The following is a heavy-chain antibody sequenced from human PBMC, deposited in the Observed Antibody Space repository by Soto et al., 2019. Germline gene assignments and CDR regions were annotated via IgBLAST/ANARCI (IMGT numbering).Heavy chain of an antibody. CDR1: GLTFSNAW. Sequence: GGSLRLSCAAPGLTFSNAWMSWVRQAPGKGLEWVGRIKIKTDGGTTDYAAPVKGRFTSSRDDSKNTLYLQMNSLKTEDTAVYYCTRESRDRGDWYGACDMWGKQTMVSASS. J-gene: IGHJ3*02. CDR2: IKIKTDGGTT. V-gene: IGHV3-15*01. CDR3: TRESRDRGDWYGACDM. D-gene: IGHD6-19*01.